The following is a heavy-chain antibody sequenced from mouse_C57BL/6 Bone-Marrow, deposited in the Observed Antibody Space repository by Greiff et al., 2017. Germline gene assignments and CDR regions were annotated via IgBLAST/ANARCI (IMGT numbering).Heavy chain of an antibody. Sequence: QVQLQQPGAELVMPGASVKLSCKASGYTFTSYWMHWVKQRPGQGLEWIGEIDPSDSYTNYNQKFKGKSTLTVDKSSSTAYMQLSSLTSEDSADYYCARSNWDPYYAMDYWGQGTSVTVSA. V-gene: IGHV1-69*01. J-gene: IGHJ4*01. D-gene: IGHD4-1*01. CDR3: ARSNWDPYYAMDY. CDR1: GYTFTSYW. CDR2: IDPSDSYT.